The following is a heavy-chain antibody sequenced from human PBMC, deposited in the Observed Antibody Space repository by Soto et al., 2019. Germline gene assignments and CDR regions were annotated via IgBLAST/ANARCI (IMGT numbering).Heavy chain of an antibody. CDR1: GGTFVRHV. CDR3: ATPACAATWCSPAHNLDR. CDR2: INPLSGIP. J-gene: IGHJ5*02. Sequence: QVQLVQSGAEVKKPESSVKVSCKTSGGTFVRHVISWVRQAPGQGPEWMGKINPLSGIPNYAQKFQDRVTFTADTDSSTAYMALSSMRSDDTAVYYCATPACAATWCSPAHNLDRWGPGTLVTVSS. V-gene: IGHV1-69*09. D-gene: IGHD2-2*01.